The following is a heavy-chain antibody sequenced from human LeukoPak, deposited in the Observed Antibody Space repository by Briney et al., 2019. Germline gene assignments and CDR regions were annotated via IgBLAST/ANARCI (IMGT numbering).Heavy chain of an antibody. CDR1: GFTFSSYG. CDR3: ARVGMAAAGDY. Sequence: GGSLRLSCAASGFTFSSYGMHWVRQAPGKGLEWVAVIWYDGSNKYYADSVKGRFTISRDNSKNTLYLQMNSLRAEDTAVYYCARVGMAAAGDYWGQGTLVTVSS. D-gene: IGHD6-13*01. CDR2: IWYDGSNK. V-gene: IGHV3-33*01. J-gene: IGHJ4*02.